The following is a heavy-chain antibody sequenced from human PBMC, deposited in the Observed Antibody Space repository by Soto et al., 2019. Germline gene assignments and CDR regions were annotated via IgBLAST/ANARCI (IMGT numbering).Heavy chain of an antibody. CDR2: ITGSGRDT. J-gene: IGHJ4*02. D-gene: IGHD2-8*01. CDR1: GFTLRNNL. Sequence: PXGSLRLSCAASGFTLRNNLLSWVRQAPGKGLDWVSGITGSGRDTYYADSVKGRFTISRDNSKNMVFLQMKSLRAEDTALYYCAKNGLDNSPSAIDSWGPGTLVTVSS. V-gene: IGHV3-23*01. CDR3: AKNGLDNSPSAIDS.